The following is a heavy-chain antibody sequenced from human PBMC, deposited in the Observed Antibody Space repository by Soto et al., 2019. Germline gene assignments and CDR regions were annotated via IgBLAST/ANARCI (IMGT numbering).Heavy chain of an antibody. Sequence: QVQVVESGGGVVQPGTSLRLSCAASGFTFTSFGFHWVRQAPGKGLEWVAVISYDGADINYGDSMKGRFTISRDKSKNTVDLQMNRLRVEDTAVYYCARDLREMATTTFGYWGQGSLVTVCS. J-gene: IGHJ4*01. CDR1: GFTFTSFG. CDR2: ISYDGADI. V-gene: IGHV3-30*03. CDR3: ARDLREMATTTFGY. D-gene: IGHD3-16*01.